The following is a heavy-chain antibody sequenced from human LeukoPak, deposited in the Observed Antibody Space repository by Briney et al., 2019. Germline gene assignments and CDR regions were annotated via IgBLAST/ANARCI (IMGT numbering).Heavy chain of an antibody. CDR1: GFTFSSYS. V-gene: IGHV3-21*01. J-gene: IGHJ4*02. Sequence: GGSLRLSCAASGFTFSSYSMNWVRQAPGKGLEWVSSISSSSSYIYYADSVKGRFTISRDNAKNSLYLQMNSLRAEDTAVYYCARGLRYFAPVDYWGQGTLVTVSS. CDR2: ISSSSSYI. CDR3: ARGLRYFAPVDY. D-gene: IGHD3-9*01.